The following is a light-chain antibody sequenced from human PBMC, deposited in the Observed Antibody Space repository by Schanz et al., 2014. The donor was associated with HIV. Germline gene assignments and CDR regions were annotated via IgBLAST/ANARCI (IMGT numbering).Light chain of an antibody. CDR3: QVWESSTDVV. J-gene: IGLJ2*01. CDR1: NLGSKS. Sequence: SYELTQPPSVSVAPGKTASITCVANNLGSKSVHWYQQKPGQAPGLVIYYDTDRPSGIPERFSGSNSGHTATLTISRVEAGDEADYYCQVWESSTDVVFGGGTKLTVL. V-gene: IGLV3-21*01. CDR2: YDT.